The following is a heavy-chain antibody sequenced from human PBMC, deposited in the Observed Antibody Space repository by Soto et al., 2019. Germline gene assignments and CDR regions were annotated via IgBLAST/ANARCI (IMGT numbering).Heavy chain of an antibody. J-gene: IGHJ4*02. CDR3: ATPIVAFY. CDR1: GYTFTSYA. Sequence: GASVKVSCKASGYTFTSYAIHWVRQAPGQRLEWMGWINAGNGNTKYSQKFQGRVIITRDTSAGTAYMELRSLRSEDMAVYYCATPIVAFYWGQGTLVTVSS. D-gene: IGHD5-12*01. V-gene: IGHV1-3*01. CDR2: INAGNGNT.